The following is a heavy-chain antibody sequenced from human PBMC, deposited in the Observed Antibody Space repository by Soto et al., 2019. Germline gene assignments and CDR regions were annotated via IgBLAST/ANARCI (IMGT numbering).Heavy chain of an antibody. V-gene: IGHV3-30*18. Sequence: QVQLVESGGGVVQPGRSLRLSCAASGFTFSSYGMHWVRQAPGKELEWVAVISYDGSNKYYADSVKGRFTISRDNSKNTLYLQMNSMRAEDTAVYYCAKGSDRSHYYYYYMDVWGKGTTVTVSS. D-gene: IGHD2-15*01. CDR1: GFTFSSYG. CDR2: ISYDGSNK. J-gene: IGHJ6*03. CDR3: AKGSDRSHYYYYYMDV.